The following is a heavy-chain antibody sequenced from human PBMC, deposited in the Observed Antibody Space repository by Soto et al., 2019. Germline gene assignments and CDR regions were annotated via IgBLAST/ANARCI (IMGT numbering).Heavy chain of an antibody. CDR2: ISSSGTST. CDR3: AKDRSSTSCYGFDY. D-gene: IGHD2-2*01. Sequence: PGGSLRLSCAASGFTFSSYSMHWVRQAPGKGLVWVSGISSSGTSTYYADSVKGRFTISRDNSKNTLYLQMNNLRAEDTAFYYCAKDRSSTSCYGFDYWGPGALVTVSS. V-gene: IGHV3-74*01. J-gene: IGHJ4*02. CDR1: GFTFSSYS.